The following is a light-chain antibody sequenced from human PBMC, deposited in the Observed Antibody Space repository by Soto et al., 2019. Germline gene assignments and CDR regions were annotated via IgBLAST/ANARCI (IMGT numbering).Light chain of an antibody. CDR2: GAS. CDR3: QQYGSPPIT. J-gene: IGKJ5*01. V-gene: IGKV3-20*01. Sequence: EIEMAESPGTLSLCTGEGANISCLASQSVDSNLAWYQQKPGQAPRLLFYGASNRATGTPDRFSGSGSGTDFTLTISRLEPEDFAVYYCQQYGSPPITFGQGRLLET. CDR1: QSVDSN.